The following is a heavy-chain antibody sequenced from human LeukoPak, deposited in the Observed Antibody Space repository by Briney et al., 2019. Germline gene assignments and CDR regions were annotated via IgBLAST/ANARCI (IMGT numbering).Heavy chain of an antibody. CDR1: GFSFSSFW. J-gene: IGHJ4*02. D-gene: IGHD6-19*01. CDR3: AREIGWDSLEGRDY. CDR2: IKNDGSEK. V-gene: IGHV3-7*01. Sequence: PGGSLRLSCAASGFSFSSFWMSWVRQAPGKGLEWVANIKNDGSEKYYVDSVKGRFNISRDSAKNSLYLQMNSLRAEDTAVYYCAREIGWDSLEGRDYWGQGSLVTVSS.